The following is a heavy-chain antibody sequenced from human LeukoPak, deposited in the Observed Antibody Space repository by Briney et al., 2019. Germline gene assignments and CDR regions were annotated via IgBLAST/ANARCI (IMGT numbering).Heavy chain of an antibody. CDR3: ARLASLRGLCRGGRCYYMDV. Sequence: SETLSLTCTGSGFSINSDHSWGWSRPAPGKGVEWIGSIYQNGVGYYTPSLRRRVTISIERYKKQFSVSVNCVTAADTAVYYCARLASLRGLCRGGRCYYMDVWGKGTTVTVSS. V-gene: IGHV4-38-2*02. J-gene: IGHJ6*03. CDR2: IYQNGVG. CDR1: GFSINSDHS. D-gene: IGHD2-15*01.